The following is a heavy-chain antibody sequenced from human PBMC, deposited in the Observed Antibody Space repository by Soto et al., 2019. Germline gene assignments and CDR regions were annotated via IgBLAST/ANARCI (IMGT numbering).Heavy chain of an antibody. J-gene: IGHJ6*02. D-gene: IGHD2-2*01. Sequence: LKISCRGAEYSITSYWIGRVSKMPGKGLEWMGIIYPGDSDTRYSPSFQGQVTISADKSISTAYLQWSSLKASDTAMYYCARHGDIVVVPAAKDYYYGMDVWGHGTTVTVS. CDR1: EYSITSYW. CDR3: ARHGDIVVVPAAKDYYYGMDV. CDR2: IYPGDSDT. V-gene: IGHV5-51*01.